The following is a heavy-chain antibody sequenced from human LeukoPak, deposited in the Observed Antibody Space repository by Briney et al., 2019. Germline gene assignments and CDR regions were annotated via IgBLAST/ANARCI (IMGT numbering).Heavy chain of an antibody. CDR2: INHSGST. J-gene: IGHJ3*02. CDR1: GGSFSGYY. D-gene: IGHD6-13*01. V-gene: IGHV4-34*01. Sequence: SETLSLTCAVYGGSFSGYYWSWIRQPPGKGLEWIGEINHSGSTNYNPSLKSRVTISVDTSKNQFSLKLSSVTAADTAVYYCARSYSSRWGAFEIWGQGTMVTVSS. CDR3: ARSYSSRWGAFEI.